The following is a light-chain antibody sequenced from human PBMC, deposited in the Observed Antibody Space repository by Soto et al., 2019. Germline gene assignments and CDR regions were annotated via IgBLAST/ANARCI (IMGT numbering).Light chain of an antibody. J-gene: IGKJ5*01. CDR1: QGISSW. Sequence: TKSSYSRSASVGDRSRIPSRASQGISSWLAWYQQKPGKAPKLLIYAASSLQSGVPSRFSGSGSGTDFTLTISSLQPEDFATYYCQQANSFPITYGQGTRLEIK. V-gene: IGKV1-12*01. CDR2: AAS. CDR3: QQANSFPIT.